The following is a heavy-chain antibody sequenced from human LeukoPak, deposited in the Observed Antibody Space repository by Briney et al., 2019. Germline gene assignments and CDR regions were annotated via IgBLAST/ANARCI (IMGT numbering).Heavy chain of an antibody. CDR2: INTYNGNT. CDR3: ARGVALRYFDWLLVYYYYMDV. CDR1: GYTLTSYG. V-gene: IGHV1-18*01. Sequence: GASVKVSCKASGYTLTSYGISWVRQAPGQGLEWMGWINTYNGNTKYAQKFQGRVTMTTDTSTSTAYMELRSLRSDDTAVYYCARGVALRYFDWLLVYYYYMDVWGKGTTVTISS. J-gene: IGHJ6*03. D-gene: IGHD3-9*01.